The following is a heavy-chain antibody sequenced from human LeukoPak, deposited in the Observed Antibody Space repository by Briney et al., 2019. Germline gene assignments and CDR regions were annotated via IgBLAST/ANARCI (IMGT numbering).Heavy chain of an antibody. Sequence: ASVKLSCKASGYTFTGYSLHWVRQAPGQGLEWMGWINPDSGGTNYAQKFQGSVTMTRDTSLSTAYMAVSRVSSGDTPVFYCARGGYYYDSSGDYRDWGQGTLVTVSS. CDR3: ARGGYYYDSSGDYRD. V-gene: IGHV1-2*02. CDR1: GYTFTGYS. CDR2: INPDSGGT. J-gene: IGHJ4*02. D-gene: IGHD3-22*01.